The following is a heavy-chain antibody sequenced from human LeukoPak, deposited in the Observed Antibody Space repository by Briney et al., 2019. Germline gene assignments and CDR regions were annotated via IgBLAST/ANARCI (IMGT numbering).Heavy chain of an antibody. J-gene: IGHJ5*02. V-gene: IGHV4-34*01. Sequence: SETLSLTCAVYGGSFSGYYWSWIRQPPGKGLEWIGEINHSGSTNYNPSLKSRVTISVDTPKNQFSLKLSSVTAADTAVYYCARDLDWFDPWGQGTLVTVSS. CDR1: GGSFSGYY. CDR2: INHSGST. CDR3: ARDLDWFDP.